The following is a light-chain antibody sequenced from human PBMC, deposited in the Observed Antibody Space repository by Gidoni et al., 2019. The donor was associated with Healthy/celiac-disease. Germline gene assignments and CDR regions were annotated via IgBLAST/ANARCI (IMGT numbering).Light chain of an antibody. CDR2: WAS. V-gene: IGKV4-1*01. CDR3: QQYYSTPNT. CDR1: QSVLYSSNNKNY. J-gene: IGKJ3*01. Sequence: DIVMTQSPASLAVSLGERATINCKSSQSVLYSSNNKNYLAWYQQQPGQPPKLLIYWASTRESGVPDRFSGSGSGTDFTLTISSLQAEDVAVYYCQQYYSTPNTFGPGTKVDIK.